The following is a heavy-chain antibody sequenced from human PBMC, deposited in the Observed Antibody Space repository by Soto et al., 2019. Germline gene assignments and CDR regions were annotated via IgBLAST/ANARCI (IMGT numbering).Heavy chain of an antibody. D-gene: IGHD2-2*01. J-gene: IGHJ5*02. CDR1: GGSLSNHY. Sequence: SETLSLTCTVSGGSLSNHYWTWIRQSPWKGLEWIGSIYYRVNTNYNPSLDSRVTMTVDTSKNEFSLQLTSMTTADTAVYYCARVPDRWGQGTLVTVSS. CDR2: IYYRVNT. V-gene: IGHV4-59*11. CDR3: ARVPDR.